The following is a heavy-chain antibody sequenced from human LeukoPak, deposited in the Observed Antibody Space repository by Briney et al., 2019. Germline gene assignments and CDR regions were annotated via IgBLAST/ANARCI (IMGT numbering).Heavy chain of an antibody. CDR2: ISYDGSNK. D-gene: IGHD1-26*01. V-gene: IGHV3-30*03. CDR3: AREAKPSDWEPLDY. J-gene: IGHJ4*02. Sequence: GRSLRLSCAASGFTFSSYGMHWVRQAPGKGLEWVAVISYDGSNKYYADSVKGRFTISRDNSKNTLYLQMNSLRAEDTAVYYCAREAKPSDWEPLDYWGQGTLVTVSS. CDR1: GFTFSSYG.